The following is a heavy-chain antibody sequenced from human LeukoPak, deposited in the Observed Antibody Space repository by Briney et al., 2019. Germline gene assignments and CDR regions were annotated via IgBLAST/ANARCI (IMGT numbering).Heavy chain of an antibody. Sequence: GGSLRLSCAASGFTFSNHWMHWVSQAPGKGLVWVSRINNDGSNTVYADSVKGRFTISRDNAKNTLYLQMNNLRAEDTAVYYCARGLFGPDYWGQGTLVTVTS. CDR3: ARGLFGPDY. CDR2: INNDGSNT. V-gene: IGHV3-74*01. J-gene: IGHJ4*02. CDR1: GFTFSNHW. D-gene: IGHD3-22*01.